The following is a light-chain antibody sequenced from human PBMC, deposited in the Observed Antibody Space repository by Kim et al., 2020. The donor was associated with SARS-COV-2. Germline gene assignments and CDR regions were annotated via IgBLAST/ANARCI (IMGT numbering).Light chain of an antibody. J-gene: IGKJ5*01. CDR3: QQYDSYPIT. Sequence: ASIGDRVTVTCRASQGINNYLGWFQQKPGKAPKSLIYGASSLQSGVPSKFSGSGSGTDFTLTISSLQPEDFATYYCQQYDSYPITFGQGTRLEIK. CDR2: GAS. CDR1: QGINNY. V-gene: IGKV1-16*02.